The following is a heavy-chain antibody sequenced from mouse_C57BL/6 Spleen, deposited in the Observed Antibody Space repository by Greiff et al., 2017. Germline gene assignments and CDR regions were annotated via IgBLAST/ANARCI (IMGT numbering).Heavy chain of an antibody. J-gene: IGHJ3*01. CDR3: ARSEDYYGSSSSWFAD. CDR1: GYSFTGYF. V-gene: IGHV1-20*01. CDR2: INPCNGDT. Sequence: VQLQQSGPELVKPGDSVKISCKASGYSFTGYFMNWVMQSHGKSLEWIGRINPCNGDTFYNQKFKGKATLTVDKSSSTAHMELRSLTSEDSAVYYCARSEDYYGSSSSWFADWGQGTLVTVSA. D-gene: IGHD1-1*01.